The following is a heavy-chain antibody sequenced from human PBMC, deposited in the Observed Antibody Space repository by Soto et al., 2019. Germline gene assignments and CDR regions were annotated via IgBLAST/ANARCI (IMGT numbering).Heavy chain of an antibody. V-gene: IGHV3-30-3*01. J-gene: IGHJ3*02. CDR1: GFTFSSYA. Sequence: QVQLVESGGGVVQPGRSLRLSCAASGFTFSSYAMHWVRQAPGKGLEWVAVISYDGSNKYYADYVKGRFTISRDNSKNTLYLQMNSLRAEDTAVYYCARDQAPTDAFDIWGQGTMVTVSS. CDR3: ARDQAPTDAFDI. CDR2: ISYDGSNK.